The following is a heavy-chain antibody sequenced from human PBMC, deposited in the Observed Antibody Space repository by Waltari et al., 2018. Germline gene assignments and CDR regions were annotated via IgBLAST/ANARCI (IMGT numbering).Heavy chain of an antibody. CDR3: ATSFGHYTGIVGASLDY. D-gene: IGHD1-26*01. Sequence: QVQLVQSGAEVKKPGASVKVSCQVSGYTLTELSMHWVRQPHGKGLEWMGGFDPEDGETIYAQKFQGRVTMTEDTSTDTAYMELSSLRSEDTAVYYCATSFGHYTGIVGASLDYWGQGTLVTVSS. CDR1: GYTLTELS. CDR2: FDPEDGET. J-gene: IGHJ4*02. V-gene: IGHV1-24*01.